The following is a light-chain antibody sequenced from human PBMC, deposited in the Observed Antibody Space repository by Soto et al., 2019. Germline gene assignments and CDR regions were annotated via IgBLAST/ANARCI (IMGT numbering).Light chain of an antibody. CDR2: EGS. CDR3: CSYAGSSSDV. J-gene: IGLJ1*01. Sequence: QSALTQPASVSGSPGQSITISCTGSSSDVWGYNLVSWYQHHPGKAPKLIIYEGSQRPSGVSNRFFGSKSGNTASLTISGLQAEDEADYHCCSYAGSSSDVFGTGTKLTVL. V-gene: IGLV2-23*01. CDR1: SSDVWGYNL.